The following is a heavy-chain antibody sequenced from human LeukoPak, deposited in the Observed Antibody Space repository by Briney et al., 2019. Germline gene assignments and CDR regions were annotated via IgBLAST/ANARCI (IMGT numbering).Heavy chain of an antibody. CDR2: IWYDGSNK. D-gene: IGHD5-18*01. J-gene: IGHJ3*02. CDR3: AKAVSYGHDAFDI. V-gene: IGHV3-33*06. Sequence: QSGGSLRLSCAASGFTFSSYGMHWVRQAPGKGLEWVAVIWYDGSNKYYADSVKGRFTISRDNSKNTLYLQMNSLRAEDTAVYYCAKAVSYGHDAFDIWGQGTMVTVSS. CDR1: GFTFSSYG.